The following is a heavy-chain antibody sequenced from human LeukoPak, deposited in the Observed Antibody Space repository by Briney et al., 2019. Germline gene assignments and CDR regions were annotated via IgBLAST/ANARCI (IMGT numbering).Heavy chain of an antibody. Sequence: ASVKVSCKASGYTFTNYGISWVRQAPGQGLEWMGWISGYNGNTNYVQKLQGRVTMTTDTSTSTAYMELRSLRSDDTAVYYCATGSGSYLSGLEFGAFDIWGQGTMVTVSS. CDR3: ATGSGSYLSGLEFGAFDI. J-gene: IGHJ3*02. V-gene: IGHV1-18*01. CDR1: GYTFTNYG. CDR2: ISGYNGNT. D-gene: IGHD1-26*01.